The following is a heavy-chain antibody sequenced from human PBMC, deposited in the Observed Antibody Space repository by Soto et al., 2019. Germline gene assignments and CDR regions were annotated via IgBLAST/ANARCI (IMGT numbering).Heavy chain of an antibody. J-gene: IGHJ6*04. CDR2: IDHSGST. D-gene: IGHD2-2*01. Sequence: QVQLQQWGAGLLKPSETLSLTCAVYGGSFSGYYWSWIRQPPGKALEWNGEIDHSGSTNYTPSLTSRVTRSVYTSKNQFSLKLRSVTAADTAVYYCARVVVPAAMLSGMDVWGKGPTVTVSS. CDR3: ARVVVPAAMLSGMDV. CDR1: GGSFSGYY. V-gene: IGHV4-34*01.